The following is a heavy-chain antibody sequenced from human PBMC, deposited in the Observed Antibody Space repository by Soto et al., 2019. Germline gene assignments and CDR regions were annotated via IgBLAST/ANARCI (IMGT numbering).Heavy chain of an antibody. J-gene: IGHJ6*02. CDR2: IWYDGSNK. CDR1: GFTFSSYG. CDR3: ARDHCSGGSCQDYYYYGMDV. D-gene: IGHD2-15*01. Sequence: QVQLVESGGGVVQPGRSLRLSWAASGFTFSSYGMHWVRQAPGKGLEWVAVIWYDGSNKYYADSVKGRFTISRDNSKNTLYLQMNRLRAEDTAVYYCARDHCSGGSCQDYYYYGMDVWGQGTTVTVSS. V-gene: IGHV3-33*01.